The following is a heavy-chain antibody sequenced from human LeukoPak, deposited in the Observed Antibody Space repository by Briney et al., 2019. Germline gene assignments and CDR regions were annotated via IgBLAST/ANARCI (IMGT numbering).Heavy chain of an antibody. J-gene: IGHJ6*03. V-gene: IGHV5-51*01. Sequence: GESLKISCKGSGYSFTSYWTGWVRQMPGKGLEWMGIIYPDDSDTRYSPSFQGQVTISADKSISTAYLQWSSLKASDTAMYYCARLSGCSSTSCYINFYYMDVWGKGTTVTVSS. CDR2: IYPDDSDT. D-gene: IGHD2-2*02. CDR1: GYSFTSYW. CDR3: ARLSGCSSTSCYINFYYMDV.